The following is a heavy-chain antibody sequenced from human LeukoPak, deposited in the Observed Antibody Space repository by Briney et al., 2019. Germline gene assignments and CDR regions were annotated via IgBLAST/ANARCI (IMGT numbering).Heavy chain of an antibody. CDR1: GFTFSSYS. J-gene: IGHJ5*02. CDR2: ISSSSSTI. D-gene: IGHD4-17*01. Sequence: PGGCLRLSCAASGFTFSSYSMNWVRQAPGKGLEWVSYISSSSSTIYYADSVKGRFTISRDNAKNSLYLQMNSLRAEDTAVYYCARDLFRVYGDYYNWFAPWGQGTLVTVPS. V-gene: IGHV3-48*01. CDR3: ARDLFRVYGDYYNWFAP.